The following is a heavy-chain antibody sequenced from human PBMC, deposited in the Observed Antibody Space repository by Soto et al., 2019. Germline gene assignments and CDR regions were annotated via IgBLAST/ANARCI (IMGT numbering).Heavy chain of an antibody. J-gene: IGHJ4*02. V-gene: IGHV1-2*04. CDR2: INPNSGGT. Sequence: ASVKVSCKASGYTFTGYYMHWVRQAPGQGLEWMGWINPNSGGTNYAQMFQGWVTMTRDTSISTAYMELSSLRSEDTAVYYCARVGYYDSSGYSDYWGQGTLVTVSS. CDR1: GYTFTGYY. CDR3: ARVGYYDSSGYSDY. D-gene: IGHD3-22*01.